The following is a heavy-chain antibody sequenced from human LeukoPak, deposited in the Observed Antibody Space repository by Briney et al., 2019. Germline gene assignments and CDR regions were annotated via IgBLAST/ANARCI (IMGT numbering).Heavy chain of an antibody. V-gene: IGHV1-2*02. J-gene: IGHJ4*02. CDR2: INPNSGGT. CDR3: ARDPKDRYGDYESDFDY. CDR1: GYTFTGYY. Sequence: PTASVTVSCKASGYTFTGYYTHWVRQAPGQGLEWMGWINPNSGGTNYAQKFQGRVTMTRDTSISTAYMELSRLRSDDTAVYYCARDPKDRYGDYESDFDYWGQGTLVTVSS. D-gene: IGHD4-17*01.